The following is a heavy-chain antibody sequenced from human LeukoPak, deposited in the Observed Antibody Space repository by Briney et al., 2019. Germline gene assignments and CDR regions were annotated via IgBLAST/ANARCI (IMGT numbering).Heavy chain of an antibody. CDR3: ARDPRGYCSGGSCYTDAFDI. D-gene: IGHD2-15*01. J-gene: IGHJ3*02. V-gene: IGHV1-46*01. CDR1: GYTFTSHY. CDR2: INPTGGST. Sequence: ASVKVSCKASGYTFTSHYMHWVRQAPEKGLEWMGIINPTGGSTSYAQKFQGRVTMTRDTSISTAYMELSRLRSDDTAVYYCARDPRGYCSGGSCYTDAFDIWGQGTMVTVSS.